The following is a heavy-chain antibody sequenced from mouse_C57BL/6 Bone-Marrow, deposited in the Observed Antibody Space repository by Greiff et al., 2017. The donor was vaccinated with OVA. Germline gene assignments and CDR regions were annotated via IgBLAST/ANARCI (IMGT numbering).Heavy chain of an antibody. D-gene: IGHD2-1*01. CDR3: TRAGNYPAWFAY. CDR1: GFTFSDAW. J-gene: IGHJ3*01. Sequence: RGGSMKLSCAASGFTFSDAWMDWVRQSPEKGLEWVAEIRNKANNHATSYAESVKGRFTISRDDSKSSVYLQMNSLRAEDTGIYYCTRAGNYPAWFAYWGQGTLVTVSA. V-gene: IGHV6-6*01. CDR2: IRNKANNHAT.